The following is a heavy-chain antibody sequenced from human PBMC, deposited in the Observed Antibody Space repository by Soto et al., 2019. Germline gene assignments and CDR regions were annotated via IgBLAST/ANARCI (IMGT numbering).Heavy chain of an antibody. CDR3: ARGKLSDYVWGSYRYHFDY. Sequence: SESLSLTCAVYGGSFSGYYWSWIRQPPGKGLEWIGEINHSGSTNYNPSLKSRVTISVDTSKNQFSLKLSSVTAADTAVYYCARGKLSDYVWGSYRYHFDYWGQGTVVTVSS. CDR1: GGSFSGYY. CDR2: INHSGST. D-gene: IGHD3-16*02. J-gene: IGHJ4*02. V-gene: IGHV4-34*01.